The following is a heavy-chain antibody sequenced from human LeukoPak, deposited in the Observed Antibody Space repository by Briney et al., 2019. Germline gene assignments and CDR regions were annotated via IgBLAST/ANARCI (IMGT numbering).Heavy chain of an antibody. Sequence: GRSLRLSCTASRFTFTDYGMHWVRHAPGKGLEWVAFISYDGSNKYYADSVKGRFTISRDNSKNTLYLQMNRLRAEDTAVYFCAKDRPSEFGDPYLDYWGQGTLVTVSS. CDR2: ISYDGSNK. CDR3: AKDRPSEFGDPYLDY. CDR1: RFTFTDYG. D-gene: IGHD4-17*01. V-gene: IGHV3-30*18. J-gene: IGHJ4*02.